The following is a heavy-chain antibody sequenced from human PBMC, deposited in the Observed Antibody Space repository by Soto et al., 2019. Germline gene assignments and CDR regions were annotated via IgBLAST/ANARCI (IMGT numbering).Heavy chain of an antibody. V-gene: IGHV1-69*08. Sequence: QVQLVQSGAEVKKPGSSVKVSCKASGGTFSSYTISWVRQAPGQGLEWMGRIIPILGIANYAQKFQGRVTITADKSTSTAYMELSSLRSEDTAVYYCARDPSSYGDYVWRTDAFDIWGQGTMVTVSS. CDR2: IIPILGIA. D-gene: IGHD4-17*01. J-gene: IGHJ3*02. CDR1: GGTFSSYT. CDR3: ARDPSSYGDYVWRTDAFDI.